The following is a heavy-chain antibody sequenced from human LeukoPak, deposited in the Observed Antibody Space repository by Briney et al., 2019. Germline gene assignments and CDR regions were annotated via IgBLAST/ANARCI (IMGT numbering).Heavy chain of an antibody. CDR3: ARDFDNPENSCPSTSCVDV. J-gene: IGHJ6*02. CDR2: ISASGFNT. V-gene: IGHV1-18*01. Sequence: GASVKVSCKASGYTFTSYAMHWVRQAPGQGLEWVGWISASGFNTNYAQKFQGRLTMTTDTFTSTAYMELRSLTSDDTAVYYCARDFDNPENSCPSTSCVDVWGQGTTVTVFS. CDR1: GYTFTSYA. D-gene: IGHD2-2*01.